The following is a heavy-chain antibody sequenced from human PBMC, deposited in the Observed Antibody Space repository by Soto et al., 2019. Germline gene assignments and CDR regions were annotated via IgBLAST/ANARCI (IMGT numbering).Heavy chain of an antibody. Sequence: PSETLSLTCTVSGGSISSGAYYWGWIRQHPGKGLEWIGYISHRGTAYYTPSLKSRVSLSVDPSKSQFSLNVTSLTAADTAVYYCARLSPTGTRWFDPWGPGTLVTVSS. V-gene: IGHV4-31*03. CDR3: ARLSPTGTRWFDP. CDR2: ISHRGTA. D-gene: IGHD1-1*01. J-gene: IGHJ5*02. CDR1: GGSISSGAYY.